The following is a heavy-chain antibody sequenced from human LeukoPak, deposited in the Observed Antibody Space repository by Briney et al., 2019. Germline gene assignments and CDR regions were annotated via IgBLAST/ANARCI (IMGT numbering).Heavy chain of an antibody. Sequence: PSETPSLTCTVSGASFNTYYWSWIRRSPGKGLEWIGYIYASGSTSYNPSLAGRVTMSVDTSKNQFPLKLTSVTAADTAIYYCARHAHEYSSLKKFDPWGQGTLVTASS. J-gene: IGHJ5*02. V-gene: IGHV4-4*09. CDR3: ARHAHEYSSLKKFDP. CDR1: GASFNTYY. CDR2: IYASGST. D-gene: IGHD6-6*01.